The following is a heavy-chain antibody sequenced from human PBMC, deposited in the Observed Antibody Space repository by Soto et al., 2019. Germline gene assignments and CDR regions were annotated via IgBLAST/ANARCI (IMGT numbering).Heavy chain of an antibody. CDR2: IPPFNGNT. CDR1: GNTFTYVY. Sequence: SVKVSCKRSGNTFTYVYLHRVRQAPGKAREWMGWIPPFNGNTKYAQKFQDRVNLTGETSLNTAYMELSSLRSDDTAMFYCASGRYDASGYFDYWGQGTLVTVSS. CDR3: ASGRYDASGYFDY. V-gene: IGHV1-45*02. D-gene: IGHD3-22*01. J-gene: IGHJ4*02.